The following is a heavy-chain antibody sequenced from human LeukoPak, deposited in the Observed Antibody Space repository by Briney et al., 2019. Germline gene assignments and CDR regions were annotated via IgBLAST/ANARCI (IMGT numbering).Heavy chain of an antibody. Sequence: SSETLSHTCTVSGGSISSSSYYWGWIRQPRGKGLEWIGSIYYSGSTYYNPSLKRRVTISVDTSKKEFTLELGSVTAADTAVYYCARLGTQYYDFWSGYYTEGVFHYWGQGTLVTVSS. J-gene: IGHJ4*02. D-gene: IGHD3-3*01. V-gene: IGHV4-39*01. CDR2: IYYSGST. CDR1: GGSISSSSYY. CDR3: ARLGTQYYDFWSGYYTEGVFHY.